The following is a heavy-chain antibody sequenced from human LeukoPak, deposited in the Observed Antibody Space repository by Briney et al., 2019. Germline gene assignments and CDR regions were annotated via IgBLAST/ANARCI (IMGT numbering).Heavy chain of an antibody. CDR2: IHNGGST. V-gene: IGHV4-59*01. J-gene: IGHJ3*02. Sequence: PSETLSLTCTVSGGSISNYYWSWIRQPPGKGLEWIGYIHNGGSTNYNPSLKSRVTISVDTSKNQFSLQLSSVTAADTAVYYCARVLVGYRDAFDNWGQGTVVTVSS. CDR1: GGSISNYY. CDR3: ARVLVGYRDAFDN. D-gene: IGHD2-15*01.